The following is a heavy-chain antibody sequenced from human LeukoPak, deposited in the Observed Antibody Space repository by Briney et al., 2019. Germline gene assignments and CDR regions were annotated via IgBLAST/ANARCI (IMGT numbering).Heavy chain of an antibody. CDR3: AKLPSSSWYYFDY. D-gene: IGHD6-13*01. Sequence: GGSLRLSCAASGFTFSSYAMSWVRQAPGKGLEWVSAISGSGGSTYYTDSVKGRFTISRDNSKNTLYLQMNSLRAEDTAVYYCAKLPSSSWYYFDYWGQGTLVTVSS. CDR2: ISGSGGST. J-gene: IGHJ4*02. CDR1: GFTFSSYA. V-gene: IGHV3-23*01.